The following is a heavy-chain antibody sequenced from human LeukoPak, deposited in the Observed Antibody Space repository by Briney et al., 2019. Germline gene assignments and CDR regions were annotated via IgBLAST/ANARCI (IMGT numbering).Heavy chain of an antibody. CDR2: ISSSSSTI. J-gene: IGHJ4*02. V-gene: IGHV3-48*01. CDR1: GFTFSSHS. Sequence: PGGSLRLSCAASGFTFSSHSMNWVRQAPGKGLEWVSYISSSSSTIYYADSVKARFTISRDNAKNSLYLQMNSLRAEDTAVYYCASSTFVPAFDYWGQGTLVTVSS. D-gene: IGHD2-2*01. CDR3: ASSTFVPAFDY.